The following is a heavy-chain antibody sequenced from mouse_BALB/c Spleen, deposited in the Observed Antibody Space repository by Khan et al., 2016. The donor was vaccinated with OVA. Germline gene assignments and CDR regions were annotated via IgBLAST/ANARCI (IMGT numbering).Heavy chain of an antibody. CDR1: GYTFTNYW. J-gene: IGHJ4*01. V-gene: IGHV1-63*02. CDR3: ARPYYSGSSYDTMDA. D-gene: IGHD1-1*01. CDR2: IYPGSGNT. Sequence: VQLQESGAELVRPGTSVKMSCKTAGYTFTNYWIGWVKQRPGHGLEWIGDIYPGSGNTHYNEKFKGKASLTADTSSSTAYMHLSSLTSEDSAIYYCARPYYSGSSYDTMDAWGQGTSVTVSS.